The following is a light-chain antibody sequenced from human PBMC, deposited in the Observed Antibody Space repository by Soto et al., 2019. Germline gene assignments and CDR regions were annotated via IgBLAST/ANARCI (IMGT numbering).Light chain of an antibody. Sequence: EIVLTQSPATLSVSPGERGTLSCRASQNIRNNLAWYQEKPGQAPRLLIYDASNRATGIPARFSGSGSGTDFTLTISSLEPEDFAVYYCQQRSNWPLTFGGGTKVDI. J-gene: IGKJ4*01. V-gene: IGKV3-11*01. CDR3: QQRSNWPLT. CDR1: QNIRNN. CDR2: DAS.